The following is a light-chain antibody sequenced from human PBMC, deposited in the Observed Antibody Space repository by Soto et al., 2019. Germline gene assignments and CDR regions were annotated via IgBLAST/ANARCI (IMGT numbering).Light chain of an antibody. CDR1: SSDIGAFNY. V-gene: IGLV2-14*03. CDR3: SSYAATNTVL. Sequence: QSALAQPASVSGSPGQSITISCTGTSSDIGAFNYVSWYQQHPGDAPKLLIFDVSDRPSGISVRFSASKSGNTASLTISGLQTEGEAHYFCSSYAATNTVLFGGGTKLT. J-gene: IGLJ2*01. CDR2: DVS.